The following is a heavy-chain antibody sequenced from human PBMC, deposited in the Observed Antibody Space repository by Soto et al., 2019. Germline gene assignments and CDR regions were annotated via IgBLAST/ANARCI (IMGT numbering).Heavy chain of an antibody. D-gene: IGHD3-22*01. Sequence: PSVKVSCKASGYTFTNYDVNWVRQATGQGLEWMGWMNPNNGDTGYAQKFQGRVTMTGDTSTSTAYMELSSLRSEDTAVYYCAREKYYYDSSGYYYSDFDYWGQGTLVTVSS. CDR2: MNPNNGDT. CDR1: GYTFTNYD. CDR3: AREKYYYDSSGYYYSDFDY. J-gene: IGHJ4*02. V-gene: IGHV1-8*01.